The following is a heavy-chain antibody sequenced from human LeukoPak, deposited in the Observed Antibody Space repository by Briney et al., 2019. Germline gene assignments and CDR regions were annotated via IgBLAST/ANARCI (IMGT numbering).Heavy chain of an antibody. CDR2: IYTSGST. D-gene: IGHD6-19*01. Sequence: SETLSLTCTVSGGSISSYYWSWIRRPAGKGLEWIGRIYTSGSTNYNPSLKSRVTMSVDTSKNQFSLKLSSVTAADTAVYYCARDKKVRSSGWFYFDYWGQGTLVTVSS. V-gene: IGHV4-4*07. J-gene: IGHJ4*02. CDR3: ARDKKVRSSGWFYFDY. CDR1: GGSISSYY.